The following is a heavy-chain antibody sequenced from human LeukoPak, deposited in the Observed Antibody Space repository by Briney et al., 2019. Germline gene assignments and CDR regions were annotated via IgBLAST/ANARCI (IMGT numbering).Heavy chain of an antibody. CDR3: ARPGGYSHGKGY. J-gene: IGHJ4*02. D-gene: IGHD5-18*01. Sequence: KASETLSLTCTVSGGSISSSSYYWGWIRQPPGKGLEWIGSIYYSGSTYYNPSLKSRVTISVDTSKNQFSLKLSSVTAADTAVYYCARPGGYSHGKGYWGQGTLVTVSS. V-gene: IGHV4-39*01. CDR1: GGSISSSSYY. CDR2: IYYSGST.